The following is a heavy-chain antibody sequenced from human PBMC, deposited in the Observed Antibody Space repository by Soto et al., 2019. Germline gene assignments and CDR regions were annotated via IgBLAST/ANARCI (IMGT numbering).Heavy chain of an antibody. CDR3: ARGACVARYYYYMDV. CDR1: GFTFSSYS. V-gene: IGHV3-21*01. CDR2: ISSSSSYI. Sequence: EVQLVEFGGGLVKPGGSLRLSCAASGFTFSSYSMNWVRQAPGKGLEWVSSISSSSSYIYYADSVKGRFTISRDNAKNSLYLQMNSLRAEDTAVYYCARGACVARYYYYMDVWGKGTTVTVSS. D-gene: IGHD5-12*01. J-gene: IGHJ6*03.